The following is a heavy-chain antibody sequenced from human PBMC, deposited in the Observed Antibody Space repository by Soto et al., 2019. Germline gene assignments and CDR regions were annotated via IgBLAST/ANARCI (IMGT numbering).Heavy chain of an antibody. D-gene: IGHD3-16*02. CDR1: GFTFGDYA. V-gene: IGHV3-49*04. Sequence: EVQLVESGGGLVQPGRSLRLSCTASGFTFGDYAMSWVRQAPGKGLEWVGFIRSKAYGGTTEYAASVKGRFTISRDDSKIIAYLQMNSMKTEDTAVYYCTRTQHMITFGGVIVRDAFDIWGQGTMVTVSS. CDR3: TRTQHMITFGGVIVRDAFDI. CDR2: IRSKAYGGTT. J-gene: IGHJ3*02.